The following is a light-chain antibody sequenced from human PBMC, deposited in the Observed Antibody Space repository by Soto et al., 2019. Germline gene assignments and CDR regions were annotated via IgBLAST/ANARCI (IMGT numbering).Light chain of an antibody. Sequence: QSVLTQPRSVSGSPGQSVTISCTGNSRDVGGYNYVSWYQQHPGKAPKLMIYDVSKRPSGVPDRFSGSKSGNTASLTISGLQAEDEADYYCCSYAGSYVVFGGGTNLTDL. J-gene: IGLJ2*01. CDR2: DVS. CDR3: CSYAGSYVV. CDR1: SRDVGGYNY. V-gene: IGLV2-11*01.